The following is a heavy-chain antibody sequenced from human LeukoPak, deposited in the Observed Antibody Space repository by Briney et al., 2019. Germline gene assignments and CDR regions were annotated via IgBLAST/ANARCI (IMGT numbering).Heavy chain of an antibody. Sequence: GGSLRLSCSAYGFTFSRFWIRWVRQAPGKGLEYVALIKQGGSEIYHMDSVKGRFTIFRDDGTNSLYLQMNRLRVEDTALYYCARDRESESDSEGDYWGKGTLVTVSS. V-gene: IGHV3-7*01. CDR1: GFTFSRFW. CDR3: ARDRESESDSEGDY. D-gene: IGHD4-11*01. J-gene: IGHJ4*02. CDR2: IKQGGSEI.